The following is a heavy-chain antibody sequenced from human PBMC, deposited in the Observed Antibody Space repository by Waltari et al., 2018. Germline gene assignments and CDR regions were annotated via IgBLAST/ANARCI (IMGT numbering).Heavy chain of an antibody. Sequence: EVRLVESGGGLVQRGGSLRLSCAASGVTFANYGMSWVRQAPGNGREGVSSISGSGGTTYYADSVKGRFTMSKDFSKNTLFLQMNSVRVDDTADYYCAKGSGSYYEVFDRWGRGTLVTVSS. CDR1: GVTFANYG. D-gene: IGHD1-26*01. CDR2: ISGSGGTT. CDR3: AKGSGSYYEVFDR. J-gene: IGHJ4*02. V-gene: IGHV3-23*04.